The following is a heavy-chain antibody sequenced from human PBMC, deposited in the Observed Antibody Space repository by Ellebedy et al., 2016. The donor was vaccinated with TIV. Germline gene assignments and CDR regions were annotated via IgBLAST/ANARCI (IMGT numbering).Heavy chain of an antibody. CDR3: ARDPALPRGRFDP. Sequence: MPSETLSLTCTVSGVSMSSGDYFWDWIRQPPGKGLEWIGSIHYRGSTYYNPSLKSRVTISVDTSKNQFSLNLSSVTAADTAVYYCARDPALPRGRFDPWGQGTLVTVSS. CDR2: IHYRGST. CDR1: GVSMSSGDYF. V-gene: IGHV4-39*07. J-gene: IGHJ5*02.